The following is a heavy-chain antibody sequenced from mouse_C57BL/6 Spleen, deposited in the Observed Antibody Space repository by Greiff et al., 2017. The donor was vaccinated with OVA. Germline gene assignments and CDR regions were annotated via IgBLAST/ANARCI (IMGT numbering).Heavy chain of an antibody. J-gene: IGHJ4*01. CDR2: INPNYGTT. Sequence: EVKLMESGPELVKPGSSVKISCKASGYSFTDYNMNWVKQSNGKSLEWIGVINPNYGTTSYNQKFKGKATLTVDQSSSTAYMQLNSLTSEDSAVYYCASYDYDGGYYAMDYWSQGTSVTVSS. V-gene: IGHV1-39*01. CDR3: ASYDYDGGYYAMDY. D-gene: IGHD2-4*01. CDR1: GYSFTDYN.